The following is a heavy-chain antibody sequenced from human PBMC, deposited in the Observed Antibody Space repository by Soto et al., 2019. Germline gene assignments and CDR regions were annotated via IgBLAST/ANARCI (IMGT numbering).Heavy chain of an antibody. CDR2: ISAYNGNT. Sequence: ASVKVSCKASGYTFTSYSISWVRQAPGQGLEWMGWISAYNGNTNYAQKLQGRVTMTTDTSTSTAYMGLSRLRSDDTAVYYCARAFSSSWFQAFDIWGQGTTVTVSS. J-gene: IGHJ3*02. CDR1: GYTFTSYS. CDR3: ARAFSSSWFQAFDI. D-gene: IGHD6-13*01. V-gene: IGHV1-18*01.